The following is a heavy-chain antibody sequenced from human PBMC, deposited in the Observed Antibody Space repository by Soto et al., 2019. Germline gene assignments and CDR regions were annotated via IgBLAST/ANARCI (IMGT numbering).Heavy chain of an antibody. CDR2: MNPNSGNT. J-gene: IGHJ4*02. CDR3: ARGGTIFGVVILHFDY. CDR1: GYTFTSYD. Sequence: ASVKVSCKASGYTFTSYDINWVRQATGQGLEWMGWMNPNSGNTGYAQKFQGRVTMTRNTSISTAYMELSSLRSEDTAVYYCARGGTIFGVVILHFDYWGQGTLVTVSS. V-gene: IGHV1-8*01. D-gene: IGHD3-3*01.